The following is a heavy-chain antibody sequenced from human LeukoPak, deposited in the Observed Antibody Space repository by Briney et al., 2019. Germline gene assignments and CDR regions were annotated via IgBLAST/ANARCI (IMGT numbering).Heavy chain of an antibody. V-gene: IGHV4-59*01. CDR2: IYYSGNT. CDR3: ARLQGGGCYRYFDY. Sequence: SESLSLTWAVAGGSTSSYNWYWSRKPPGGGQGRSGYIYYSGNTTYNPSLQSRVTISADTSKSQSSLRRSSVTAADTAVYYFARLQGGGCYRYFDYWGQGTLVTVSS. J-gene: IGHJ4*02. D-gene: IGHD3-16*02. CDR1: GGSTSSYN.